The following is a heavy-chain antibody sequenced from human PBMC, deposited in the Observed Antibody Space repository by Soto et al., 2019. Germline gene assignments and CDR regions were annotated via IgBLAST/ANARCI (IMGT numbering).Heavy chain of an antibody. CDR2: MDPHSGST. J-gene: IGHJ6*02. Sequence: QAQLVQSGAEVKKPGASVKVSCKASGYTFTSYDINWVRQAPGQGLEWLGWMDPHSGSTGYSQNFQGRVTMTRNISINTSHMELSSLRSEDTAVYYCARERKFDFWRKGLDVWGQGTTVTVSS. V-gene: IGHV1-8*01. D-gene: IGHD3-3*01. CDR3: ARERKFDFWRKGLDV. CDR1: GYTFTSYD.